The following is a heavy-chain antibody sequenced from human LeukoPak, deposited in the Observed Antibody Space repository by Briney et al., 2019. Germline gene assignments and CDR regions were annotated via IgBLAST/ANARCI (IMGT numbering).Heavy chain of an antibody. CDR3: ARLNVANWYFDL. CDR2: MNPNSGNT. D-gene: IGHD5-12*01. J-gene: IGHJ2*01. Sequence: ASVKVSCKASGYTFTSYDINWVRQATGQGLEWMGWMNPNSGNTGYAQKFQGRVTMTRNTSISTAYMELSSLRSEDTAVYYCARLNVANWYFDLWGRGTLVTVSS. CDR1: GYTFTSYD. V-gene: IGHV1-8*01.